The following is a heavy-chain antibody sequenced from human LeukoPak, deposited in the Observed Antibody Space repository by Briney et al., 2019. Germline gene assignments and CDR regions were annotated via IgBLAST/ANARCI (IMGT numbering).Heavy chain of an antibody. Sequence: PSQTLSLTCTVSGGSISSGNYYWSWIRQPAGKGLEWIGRIYSSGSTNYNPSLKSRVTISEDTSKNQFSLKLTSVTAADTAVYYCARVRPRIDGSGTSYLRLYYFDYWGQGTLVTVSS. CDR1: GGSISSGNYY. J-gene: IGHJ4*02. CDR2: IYSSGST. V-gene: IGHV4-61*02. D-gene: IGHD3-10*01. CDR3: ARVRPRIDGSGTSYLRLYYFDY.